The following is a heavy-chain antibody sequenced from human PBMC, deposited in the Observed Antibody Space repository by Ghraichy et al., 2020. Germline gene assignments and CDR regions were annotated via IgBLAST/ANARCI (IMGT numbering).Heavy chain of an antibody. V-gene: IGHV3-9*01. D-gene: IGHD5-18*01. CDR2: ISWNSGSI. J-gene: IGHJ4*02. Sequence: GGSLRLSCAASGFTFDDYAMHWVRQAPGKGLEWVSGISWNSGSIGYADSVKGRFTISRDNAKNSLYLQMNSLRAEDTALYYCANARGYSYGKLDYWGQGTPVTVSS. CDR1: GFTFDDYA. CDR3: ANARGYSYGKLDY.